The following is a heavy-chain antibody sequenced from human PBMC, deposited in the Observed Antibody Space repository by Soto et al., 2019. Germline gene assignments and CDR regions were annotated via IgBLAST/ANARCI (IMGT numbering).Heavy chain of an antibody. J-gene: IGHJ5*02. CDR2: IKQDGSEK. CDR1: GFPFSRYW. V-gene: IGHV3-7*01. Sequence: GGSLRLSCAAFGFPFSRYWMSWVRQDPGKGLEWVANIKQDGSEKSYVDSVKGRFSISRDNAKNSLYLQMNSLRVEDTAVYFCGRDLPSISGRPGGWFDPWGQGTLVTVSS. CDR3: GRDLPSISGRPGGWFDP. D-gene: IGHD6-6*01.